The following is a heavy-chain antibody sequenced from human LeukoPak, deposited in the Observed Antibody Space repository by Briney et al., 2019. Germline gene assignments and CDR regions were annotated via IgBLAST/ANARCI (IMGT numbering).Heavy chain of an antibody. D-gene: IGHD2-15*01. J-gene: IGHJ3*02. CDR3: ARVRRYCSGGSCTEGAFDI. Sequence: ASVKVSCKASGYTFTSYGISWVRQAPGQGLEWMGWISAYNGNTNYAQKLQGRVTMTTDTSTSTAYMELRSLRSDDTAVYYCARVRRYCSGGSCTEGAFDIWGQGTMVTVSS. CDR1: GYTFTSYG. V-gene: IGHV1-18*01. CDR2: ISAYNGNT.